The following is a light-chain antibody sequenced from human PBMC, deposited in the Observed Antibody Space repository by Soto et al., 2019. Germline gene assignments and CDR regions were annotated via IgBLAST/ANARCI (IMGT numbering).Light chain of an antibody. J-gene: IGLJ1*01. CDR1: SSNIGATYD. V-gene: IGLV1-40*01. Sequence: QSVLTQPPSVSGVPGQRVTISCTGSSSNIGATYDVQWYQQLPGTAPKLLIYGNSNRPSGVPDRFSGSKSGTSASLAITGLQADDEADYYCQSYDSSLSANYVFGTGTKVTVL. CDR2: GNS. CDR3: QSYDSSLSANYV.